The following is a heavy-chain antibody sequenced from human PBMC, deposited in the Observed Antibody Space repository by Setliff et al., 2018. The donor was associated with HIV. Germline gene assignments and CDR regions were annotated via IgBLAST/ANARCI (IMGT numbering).Heavy chain of an antibody. D-gene: IGHD3-22*01. CDR2: IYYRGST. Sequence: PSETLSLTCTVSGGSISTSNWWGWIRQTPGKGLEWIGYIYYRGSTYYNPSLKSRVTISVDTSENQFSLRLNSVTAADTAVYYCARYRYYYDSSGYGRWFDPWGQGTLVTVSS. V-gene: IGHV4-28*01. CDR1: GGSISTSNW. CDR3: ARYRYYYDSSGYGRWFDP. J-gene: IGHJ5*02.